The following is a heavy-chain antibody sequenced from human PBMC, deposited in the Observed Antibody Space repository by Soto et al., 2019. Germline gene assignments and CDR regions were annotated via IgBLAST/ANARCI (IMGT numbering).Heavy chain of an antibody. J-gene: IGHJ6*03. CDR2: INPSGGST. V-gene: IGHV1-46*03. CDR1: GYTFTSYY. Sequence: ASVKVSCKASGYTFTSYYMHWVRQAPGQGLEWMGIINPSGGSTSYAQKFQGRVTMTRDTSTSTVYMELSSLRSEDTAVYYCAGRLYCSSTSCYSGPYYMDVWGKGTTVTVSS. CDR3: AGRLYCSSTSCYSGPYYMDV. D-gene: IGHD2-2*01.